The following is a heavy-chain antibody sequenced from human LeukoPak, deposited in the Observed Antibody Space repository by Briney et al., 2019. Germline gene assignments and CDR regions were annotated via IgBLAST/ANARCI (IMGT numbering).Heavy chain of an antibody. CDR1: GGTFSSYA. CDR3: ARGHGDWVYFDY. CDR2: IIPIFGTA. D-gene: IGHD4-17*01. J-gene: IGHJ4*02. V-gene: IGHV1-69*13. Sequence: SVKVSCKASGGTFSSYAISWVRQAPGQGLEWMGGIIPIFGTANYAQKFQGRATITADESTSTAYMELSSLRSEDTAVYYCARGHGDWVYFDYWGQGTLVTVSS.